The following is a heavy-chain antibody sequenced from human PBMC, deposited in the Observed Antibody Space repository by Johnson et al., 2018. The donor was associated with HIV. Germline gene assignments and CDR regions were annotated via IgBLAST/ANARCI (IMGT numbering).Heavy chain of an antibody. CDR2: INWNCGST. J-gene: IGHJ3*02. Sequence: VQLVESGGGVVRPGGSLRLSCAASGFTFDDYGMSWVRQAPGKGLEWVSGINWNCGSTYYADSVKGRFTISRDNSKNTLYLQMNSLRAEDTAVYYCAKVRGWSDDTFDIWGQGTMVTVSS. CDR1: GFTFDDYG. D-gene: IGHD5-12*01. CDR3: AKVRGWSDDTFDI. V-gene: IGHV3-20*04.